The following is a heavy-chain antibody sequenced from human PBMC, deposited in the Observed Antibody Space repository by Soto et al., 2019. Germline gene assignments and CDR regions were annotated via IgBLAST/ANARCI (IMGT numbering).Heavy chain of an antibody. CDR1: GFTFSSYW. D-gene: IGHD6-13*01. Sequence: GGSLRLSCAASGFTFSSYWMSWVRQAPGKGLEWVANIKQDGSEKYYVDSVKGRFTISGDNAKNSLYLQMNSLRAEDTAVYYCARGLRSSYFDYWGQGTLVTVSS. J-gene: IGHJ4*02. V-gene: IGHV3-7*03. CDR2: IKQDGSEK. CDR3: ARGLRSSYFDY.